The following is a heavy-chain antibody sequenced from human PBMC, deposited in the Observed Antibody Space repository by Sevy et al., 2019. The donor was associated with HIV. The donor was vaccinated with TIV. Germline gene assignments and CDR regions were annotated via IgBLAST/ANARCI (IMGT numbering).Heavy chain of an antibody. D-gene: IGHD2-8*01. CDR3: ARGVLASYFDY. CDR2: IYPGESDV. J-gene: IGHJ4*02. CDR1: GYNFPNYG. V-gene: IGHV5-51*01. Sequence: GESLKISCKGSGYNFPNYGIAWVRQMPGKDLEWLGIIYPGESDVRYSPSFQGQVTFSADKSISTAYLQWSSLKASDSAIYYCARGVLASYFDYWGQGTLVTVSS.